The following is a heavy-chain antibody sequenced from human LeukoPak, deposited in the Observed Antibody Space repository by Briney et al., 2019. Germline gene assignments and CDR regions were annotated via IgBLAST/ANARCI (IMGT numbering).Heavy chain of an antibody. V-gene: IGHV4-31*03. J-gene: IGHJ3*02. CDR2: IYYSGST. D-gene: IGHD7-27*01. Sequence: PSQTLSLTCTVSGGSISSGGYYWSWIRQHPGKGLEWIGYIYYSGSTNYNPSLKSRVTISVDTSKNQFSLKLSSVTAADTAVYYCARAPLTGDFRDAFDIWGQGTMVTVSS. CDR1: GGSISSGGYY. CDR3: ARAPLTGDFRDAFDI.